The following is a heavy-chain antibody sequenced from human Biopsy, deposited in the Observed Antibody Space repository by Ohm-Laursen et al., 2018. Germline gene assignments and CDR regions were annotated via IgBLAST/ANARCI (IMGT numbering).Heavy chain of an antibody. CDR1: GYNLTELS. J-gene: IGHJ4*02. CDR2: FAPENGKT. Sequence: ASVKVSCKVSGYNLTELSMHWVRQAPGKGLEWMEGFAPENGKTVYAQNFQARVSMTEDTSTDTAYMELRSLRSEDTAVYYCAADINVWNVNYWGQGTQVTVSS. D-gene: IGHD1-1*01. CDR3: AADINVWNVNY. V-gene: IGHV1-24*01.